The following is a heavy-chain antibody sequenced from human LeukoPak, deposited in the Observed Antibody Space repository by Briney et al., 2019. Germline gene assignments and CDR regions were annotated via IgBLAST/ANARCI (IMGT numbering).Heavy chain of an antibody. J-gene: IGHJ4*02. CDR3: ARDSSSSSFDY. Sequence: GMSLRLSCAASGVTLSTYGMHWVRQAPGKGLEWVSSLSRGSSLIYYADSVKGRFTISRDNAKNSLYLQMNSLRAEDTAVYYFARDSSSSSFDYWGQGTLVTVSS. D-gene: IGHD6-6*01. CDR2: LSRGSSLI. CDR1: GVTLSTYG. V-gene: IGHV3-21*01.